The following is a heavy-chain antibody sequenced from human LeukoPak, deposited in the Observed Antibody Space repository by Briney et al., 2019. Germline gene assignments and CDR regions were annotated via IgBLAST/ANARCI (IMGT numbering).Heavy chain of an antibody. CDR1: GYNFAGYY. CDR2: INPRDGET. D-gene: IGHD3-3*01. CDR3: GRDWELRFHQGGLDY. J-gene: IGHJ4*02. V-gene: IGHV1-2*06. Sequence: ASETVSCKASGYNFAGYYIHWVRQAPGQGLEWMGRINPRDGETSFAQKIQGRATMTRDTSISTAYMELSCLRSDDTAVYYCGRDWELRFHQGGLDYWGQGTLVTVSS.